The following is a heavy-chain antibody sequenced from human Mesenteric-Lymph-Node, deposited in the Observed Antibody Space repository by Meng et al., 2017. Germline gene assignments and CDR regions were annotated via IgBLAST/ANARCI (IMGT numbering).Heavy chain of an antibody. D-gene: IGHD7-27*01. J-gene: IGHJ6*02. CDR3: AKEQEGTGDRWYYYYGMDV. V-gene: IGHV3-23*01. Sequence: GGSLRLSCAASGFTFSSYWMTWVRQAPGKGLEWVSAISGSGGSTYYADSVKGRFTISRDNSKNTLYLQMNSLRAEDTAVYYGAKEQEGTGDRWYYYYGMDVWGQGTTVTVSS. CDR2: ISGSGGST. CDR1: GFTFSSYW.